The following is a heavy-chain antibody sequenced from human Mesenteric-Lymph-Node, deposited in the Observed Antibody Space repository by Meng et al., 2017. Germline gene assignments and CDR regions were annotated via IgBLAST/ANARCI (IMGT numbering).Heavy chain of an antibody. D-gene: IGHD6-13*01. J-gene: IGHJ4*02. Sequence: SQTLSLTCAISGDSVSSNSAACNWIRQSPSRGLEWLGRTYYRSKWYNDSAVSVKSRITINPDTSKNQFSLQLNSVTPEDTAVYYCAREWSPYIAAAGTSYFDYWGQGTLVTVSS. V-gene: IGHV6-1*01. CDR2: TYYRSKWYN. CDR1: GDSVSSNSAA. CDR3: AREWSPYIAAAGTSYFDY.